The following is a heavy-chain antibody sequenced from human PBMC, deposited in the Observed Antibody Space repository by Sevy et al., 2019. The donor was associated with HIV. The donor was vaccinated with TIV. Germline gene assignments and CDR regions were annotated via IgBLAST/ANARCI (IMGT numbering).Heavy chain of an antibody. CDR3: ARDLFRGGNAVYGY. CDR1: RFTFSSYA. Sequence: GGSLRLSCAASRFTFSSYAMNWVRQAPGKGLEWVSSINAISSNIYYSDSVKGRFTISRDNAENSLYLQMNSVRAEDTAVYYCARDLFRGGNAVYGYWGHGTLVTVSS. CDR2: INAISSNI. D-gene: IGHD2-15*01. V-gene: IGHV3-21*01. J-gene: IGHJ4*01.